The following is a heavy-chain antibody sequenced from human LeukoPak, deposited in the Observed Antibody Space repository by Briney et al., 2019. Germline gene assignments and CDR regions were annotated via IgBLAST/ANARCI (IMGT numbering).Heavy chain of an antibody. V-gene: IGHV3-49*04. CDR1: GFTFGDYA. D-gene: IGHD3-3*01. J-gene: IGHJ4*02. CDR2: IRSKAYGGTT. CDR3: TRESLIFGVVTLFDY. Sequence: GGSLRLSCTASGFTFGDYAMSWVRQAPGKGLEWVGFIRSKAYGGTTEYAASVKGRFTISRDDSKSIAYLQMNSLKTEDTAVYYCTRESLIFGVVTLFDYWGQGTLVTVSS.